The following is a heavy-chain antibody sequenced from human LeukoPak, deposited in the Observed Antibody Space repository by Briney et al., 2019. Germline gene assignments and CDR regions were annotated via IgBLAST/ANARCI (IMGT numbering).Heavy chain of an antibody. CDR1: GFTFSSYA. V-gene: IGHV3-23*01. Sequence: AGGSLRLSCAASGFTFSSYAMSWVRQAPGKGLEWVSAISGSGGSTYYADSVKGRFTISRDNSKNTLYLQMNSLRAEDTAVYYCASSTVTTGWFDPWGQGTLVTVSS. J-gene: IGHJ5*02. CDR2: ISGSGGST. CDR3: ASSTVTTGWFDP. D-gene: IGHD4-4*01.